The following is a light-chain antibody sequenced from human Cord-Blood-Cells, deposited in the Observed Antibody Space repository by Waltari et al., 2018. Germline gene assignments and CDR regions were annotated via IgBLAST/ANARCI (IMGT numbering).Light chain of an antibody. V-gene: IGLV6-57*01. J-gene: IGLJ1*01. CDR2: EDN. CDR3: QSYDSSTLYV. CDR1: SGSIARHH. Sequence: NLLLSQPHSVSASPVKTVTTSCTRSSGSIARHHVQWSPQRPGSSPTTVIYEDNQRPSGVPDRFSGSIDSPSTSASLTISGLKTEDEADYYCQSYDSSTLYVFGTGTKVTVL.